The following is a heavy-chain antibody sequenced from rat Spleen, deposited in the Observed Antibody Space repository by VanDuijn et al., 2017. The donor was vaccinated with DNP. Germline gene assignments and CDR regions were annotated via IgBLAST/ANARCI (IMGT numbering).Heavy chain of an antibody. CDR1: GFTFSDYN. J-gene: IGHJ2*01. Sequence: EVQLVESGGDLLQPGRSLKLSCAASGFTFSDYNMAWVRQAPTKGLDWVATILYDGSRTYYRDSVKGRFTISRDNAKSSLYLQMDSLRSEDTATYYCARRYYGYNYFDYWGQGVMVTVSS. CDR2: ILYDGSRT. V-gene: IGHV5S10*01. D-gene: IGHD1-9*01. CDR3: ARRYYGYNYFDY.